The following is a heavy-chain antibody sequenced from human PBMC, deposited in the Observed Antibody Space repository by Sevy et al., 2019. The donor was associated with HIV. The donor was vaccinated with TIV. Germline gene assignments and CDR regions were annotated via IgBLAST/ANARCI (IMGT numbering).Heavy chain of an antibody. CDR2: IYYTGTT. D-gene: IGHD6-6*01. J-gene: IGHJ4*02. CDR3: ARVDLTSSSGFDY. CDR1: GGSISDYY. V-gene: IGHV4-59*01. Sequence: SENLSLTCTVSGGSISDYYWSWIRQPPGKGLEWLGYIYYTGTTTYNPSLGSRVTISVDTSKNQFSLKVSSVTAADTAVYYCARVDLTSSSGFDYWGQGTLVTVSS.